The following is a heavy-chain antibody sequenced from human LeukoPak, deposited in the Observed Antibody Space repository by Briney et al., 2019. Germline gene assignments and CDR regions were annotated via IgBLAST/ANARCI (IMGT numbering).Heavy chain of an antibody. V-gene: IGHV1-69*05. J-gene: IGHJ6*03. CDR1: GGTFSSYA. D-gene: IGHD3-10*01. Sequence: SVKVSCKASGGTFSSYAISWVRQAPGQGLEWMGGIIPIFGTANYAQKFQGRVPITTDESTSTAYMELSSLRSEDTAVYYCARVVRGISRYYYYYYMDVWGKGTTVTVSS. CDR2: IIPIFGTA. CDR3: ARVVRGISRYYYYYYMDV.